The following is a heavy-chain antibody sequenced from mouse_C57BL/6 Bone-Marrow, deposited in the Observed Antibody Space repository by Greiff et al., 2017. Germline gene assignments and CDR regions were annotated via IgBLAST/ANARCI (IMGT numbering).Heavy chain of an antibody. CDR1: GYTFTSYW. V-gene: IGHV1-72*01. CDR2: IVHNSGGT. CDR3: AGSGDYDWYFDV. J-gene: IGHJ1*03. D-gene: IGHD2-4*01. Sequence: QVQLQQPGAELVKPGASVKLSCKASGYTFTSYWLHWVKQRPGRGLEWIGRIVHNSGGTKYNEKFKSKATLTVDTPSSTSYMQLSSLTSEDSAVYCGAGSGDYDWYFDVWGTGTTVTVSS.